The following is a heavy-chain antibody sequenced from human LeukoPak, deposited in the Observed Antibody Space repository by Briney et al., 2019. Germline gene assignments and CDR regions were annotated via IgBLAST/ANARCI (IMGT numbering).Heavy chain of an antibody. J-gene: IGHJ4*02. V-gene: IGHV1-18*01. Sequence: ASVKVSCKTSGYTFTSYGIIWVRQAPGQGLEWMGWISAYNGNGNYAQKLQGRVTMTTDTSTSTAYMELRSLRSDDTAVYYCARGGPGWDSSSWYNYWGQGTLVTVSS. CDR2: ISAYNGNG. D-gene: IGHD6-13*01. CDR1: GYTFTSYG. CDR3: ARGGPGWDSSSWYNY.